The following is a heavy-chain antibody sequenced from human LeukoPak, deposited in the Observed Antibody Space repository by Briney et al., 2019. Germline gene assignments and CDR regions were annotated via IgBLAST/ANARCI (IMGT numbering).Heavy chain of an antibody. V-gene: IGHV3-30*03. CDR2: ISYEGGTQ. J-gene: IGHJ4*02. CDR1: GVTLSPYG. D-gene: IGHD6-19*01. CDR3: ARAVAGTWGFDY. Sequence: GGSLRLSCAASGVTLSPYGMHWVRQAPGKGLEWVAVISYEGGTQHYADSVKGRFTISRDNSKNTLYLQMNSLRAEDTAVYYCARAVAGTWGFDYWGQGTLVTVSP.